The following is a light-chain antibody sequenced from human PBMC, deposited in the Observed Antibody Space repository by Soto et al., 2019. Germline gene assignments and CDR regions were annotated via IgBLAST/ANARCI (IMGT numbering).Light chain of an antibody. CDR3: QQYGGSPWT. Sequence: EIELTQSPGTLSLSPGERATLSCRASQSIPNSYVACYQQRPGQAPRLLLYGAYNRATGIPDRFSGSGSGTDFTLTISRLEPEDFAMYYCQQYGGSPWTFGQGTKVEIK. J-gene: IGKJ1*01. V-gene: IGKV3-20*01. CDR1: QSIPNSY. CDR2: GAY.